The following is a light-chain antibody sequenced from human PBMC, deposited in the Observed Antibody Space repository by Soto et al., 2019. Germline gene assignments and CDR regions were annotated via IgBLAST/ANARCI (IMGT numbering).Light chain of an antibody. CDR1: QSLVYSDGNTY. V-gene: IGKV2-30*01. Sequence: DVVMTQSPLSLPVTLGQPASISCRSSQSLVYSDGNTYLNWFQQRPGQSARRLIYKVSNRDSGVPDSFSGSASGTDFTLKISRVEAEDVGVYYCMQCTHWPPTTSGPGTKMDIK. J-gene: IGKJ3*01. CDR2: KVS. CDR3: MQCTHWPPTT.